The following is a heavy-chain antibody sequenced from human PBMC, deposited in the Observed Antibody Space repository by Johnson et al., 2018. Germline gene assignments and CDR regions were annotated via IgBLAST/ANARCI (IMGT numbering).Heavy chain of an antibody. J-gene: IGHJ3*01. CDR3: ARGLFISSDAFAV. CDR1: GYTFTNYD. D-gene: IGHD2-2*01. V-gene: IGHV1-8*01. CDR2: MNPNSGNI. Sequence: VQLVESGAEVKKPGASVKVSCKASGYTFTNYDINWVRQAPGQGLEWMGWMNPNSGNIGYAQKFQGRVTMTRKTSISTAYMELTSLRSEDTAVYYWARGLFISSDAFAVWGQGTMFTVSS.